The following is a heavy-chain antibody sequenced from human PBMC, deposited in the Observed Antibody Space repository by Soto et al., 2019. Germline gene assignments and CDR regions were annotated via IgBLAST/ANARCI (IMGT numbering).Heavy chain of an antibody. V-gene: IGHV3-9*01. J-gene: IGHJ4*02. CDR3: AKSVYNWNDGFFDY. CDR1: GFTLDDYA. D-gene: IGHD1-1*01. Sequence: GGSLRLSCAASGFTLDDYAMHWVRQAPGKGLEWVSGISWNSGSIGYADSVKGRFTISRDNAKNSLYLQMNSQRAENTALYFCAKSVYNWNDGFFDYWGQGTLVTVSS. CDR2: ISWNSGSI.